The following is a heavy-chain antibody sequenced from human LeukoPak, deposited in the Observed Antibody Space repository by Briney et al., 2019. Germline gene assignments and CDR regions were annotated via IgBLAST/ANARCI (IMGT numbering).Heavy chain of an antibody. D-gene: IGHD5-18*01. Sequence: GASVKVSCKASGYTFTSYAMHWVRQAPGQRLEWMGWINAGNGNTKYSQKFQGRVTITRDTSASAAYMELSSLRTEDTAVYYCARVKSGYSYGNWGQGTLVTVSS. CDR1: GYTFTSYA. CDR2: INAGNGNT. CDR3: ARVKSGYSYGN. J-gene: IGHJ4*02. V-gene: IGHV1-3*01.